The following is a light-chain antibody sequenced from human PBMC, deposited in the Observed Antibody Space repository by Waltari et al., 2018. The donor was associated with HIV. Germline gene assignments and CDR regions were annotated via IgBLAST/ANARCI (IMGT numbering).Light chain of an antibody. Sequence: DILMTQSPVSLAVSPGARATINCKSRQTLFYSSNNKNYLAWYQHKPGQPPTLLIYWASTRQSGVPDRFSGSGSGTNFTLTINKLQSEDVATYYCQQYYRTPLTFGGGTKVGLK. V-gene: IGKV4-1*01. CDR2: WAS. CDR3: QQYYRTPLT. CDR1: QTLFYSSNNKNY. J-gene: IGKJ4*01.